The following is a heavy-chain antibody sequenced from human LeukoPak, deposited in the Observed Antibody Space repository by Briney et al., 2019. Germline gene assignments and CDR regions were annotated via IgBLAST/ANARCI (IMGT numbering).Heavy chain of an antibody. CDR1: GFTFTTYW. CDR2: IKQDGSEK. D-gene: IGHD1-26*01. J-gene: IGHJ4*02. CDR3: ARVVGATSWFDC. V-gene: IGHV3-7*01. Sequence: GESLRLSCAASGFTFTTYWMSWVRQAPGKGLEWVANIKQDGSEKYYVDSVKGRFTISRDNAKNSLFLQMNSLRGEDTAVYYCARVVGATSWFDCWGQGTLVTVSS.